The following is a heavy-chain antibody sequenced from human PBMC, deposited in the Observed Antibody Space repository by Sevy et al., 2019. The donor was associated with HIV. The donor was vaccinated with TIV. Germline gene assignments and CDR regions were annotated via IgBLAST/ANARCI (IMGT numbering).Heavy chain of an antibody. CDR3: ARDLVSSVGATTDNAFHI. J-gene: IGHJ3*02. CDR2: IYYSGST. D-gene: IGHD1-26*01. Sequence: SETLSLTCTVSGGSISSGDYYWSWIRQPPGKGLEWIGYIYYSGSTYYNPSLKSRVTISVDTSKNQFSLKLSSVTAADTAVYYCARDLVSSVGATTDNAFHIWGQGTMVTVSS. CDR1: GGSISSGDYY. V-gene: IGHV4-30-4*01.